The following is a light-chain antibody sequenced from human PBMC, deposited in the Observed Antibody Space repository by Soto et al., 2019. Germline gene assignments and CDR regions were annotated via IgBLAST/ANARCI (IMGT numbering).Light chain of an antibody. CDR1: NIGTKS. V-gene: IGLV3-21*04. J-gene: IGLJ2*01. CDR2: YDT. Sequence: SYELTQPPSVSVAPGKTATITCGGNNIGTKSVHWYQQKPGQAPLLVIYYDTDRPSGIPERFSGSNSGNTATLSISRVEAGDEADYHCQVWDNNSDHVIFGGGTKLTVL. CDR3: QVWDNNSDHVI.